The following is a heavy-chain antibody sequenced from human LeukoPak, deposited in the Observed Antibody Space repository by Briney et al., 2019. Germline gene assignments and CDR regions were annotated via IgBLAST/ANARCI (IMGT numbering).Heavy chain of an antibody. V-gene: IGHV1-18*01. CDR3: ARENRDYYDSSGYDY. J-gene: IGHJ4*02. D-gene: IGHD3-22*01. Sequence: GASVKVSCKASGYTFSNYGISWVRQAPGQGLEWMGWISAYNGNTNYAQKLQGRVTMTTDTSTSTAYMELRSLRSDDTAVYYCARENRDYYDSSGYDYWGQGTLVTVSS. CDR2: ISAYNGNT. CDR1: GYTFSNYG.